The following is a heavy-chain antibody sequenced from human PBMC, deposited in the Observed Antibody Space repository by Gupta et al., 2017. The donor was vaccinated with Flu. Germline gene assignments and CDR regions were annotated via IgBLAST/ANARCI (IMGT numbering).Heavy chain of an antibody. Sequence: GKGLEWVSGISWNSAIIVYADSVKGRFTISRDNAKNSLYLQMNSLRAEDTAFYYCAKGGLGILTGYLSHFDYWGQGTLVTVSS. V-gene: IGHV3-9*01. CDR2: ISWNSAII. J-gene: IGHJ4*02. CDR3: AKGGLGILTGYLSHFDY. D-gene: IGHD3-9*01.